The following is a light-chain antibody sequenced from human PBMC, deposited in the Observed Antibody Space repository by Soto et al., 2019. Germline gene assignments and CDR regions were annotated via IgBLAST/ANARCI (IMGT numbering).Light chain of an antibody. V-gene: IGKV3-20*01. J-gene: IGKJ3*01. CDR1: QSVNSNY. Sequence: EIVLTQSPGTLSLSPGERATLSCRASQSVNSNYLAWHQQKPGQAPRLLIYGVSSRATGIPDRFSGSGSGTDFNLTISRLEPEDFAVYYCQQYGNSGVTFGPGTKVDIK. CDR2: GVS. CDR3: QQYGNSGVT.